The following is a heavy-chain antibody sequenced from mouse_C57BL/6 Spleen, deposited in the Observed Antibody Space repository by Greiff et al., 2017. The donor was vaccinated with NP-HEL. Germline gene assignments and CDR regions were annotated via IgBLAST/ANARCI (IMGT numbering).Heavy chain of an antibody. D-gene: IGHD1-1*01. J-gene: IGHJ2*01. CDR1: GFTFSSYA. CDR3: TRVHYGSSHFDY. CDR2: ISSGGDYI. V-gene: IGHV5-9-1*02. Sequence: EVQLVESGEGLVKPGGSLKLSCAASGFTFSSYAMSWVRQTPEKRLEWVAYISSGGDYIYYADTVKGRFTISRDNARNTLYLQMSSLKSEDTAMYYCTRVHYGSSHFDYWGQGTTLTVSS.